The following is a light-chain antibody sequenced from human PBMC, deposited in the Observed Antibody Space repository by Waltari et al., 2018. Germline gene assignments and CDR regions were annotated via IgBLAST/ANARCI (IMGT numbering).Light chain of an antibody. CDR1: NLRPYF. Sequence: SSELTQDPAVSVALGQTARITCQGDNLRPYFASWYQQKPGQAPVLVNYGNNDRPSGIPDRFSGSYSGTTASLIITGAQAEDEGDYYCNSRDSRGHPLVFGTGTKVTVL. CDR2: GNN. J-gene: IGLJ1*01. V-gene: IGLV3-19*01. CDR3: NSRDSRGHPLV.